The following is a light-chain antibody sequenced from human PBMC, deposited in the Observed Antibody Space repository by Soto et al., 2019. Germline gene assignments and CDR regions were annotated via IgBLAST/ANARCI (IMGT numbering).Light chain of an antibody. CDR3: SSYTSSSTVV. V-gene: IGLV2-14*03. J-gene: IGLJ2*01. CDR1: SSDVGGYNY. Sequence: QSALTQPASMSGSPGQSIAISCTGTSSDVGGYNYVSWYQQHPGKAPKLIIYDVSNRPSGVSNRLSGSKSGNTASLTISGLQAEDESDYYCSSYTSSSTVVFGGGTKVTVL. CDR2: DVS.